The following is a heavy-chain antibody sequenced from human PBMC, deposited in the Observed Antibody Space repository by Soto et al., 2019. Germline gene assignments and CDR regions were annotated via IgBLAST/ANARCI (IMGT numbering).Heavy chain of an antibody. CDR1: GFTFSTYW. V-gene: IGHV3-74*01. CDR3: ARGAFHNYYVDY. Sequence: EVQLVESGGDSVQPGGSLRLSCAASGFTFSTYWMHWVRQAPGEGLVWVSRIKGDGSTTSSADSVEGRFTISRDNAKNTVYLHMNSLRADDTAVYYCARGAFHNYYVDYWGQRTLVTVSS. J-gene: IGHJ4*02. CDR2: IKGDGSTT. D-gene: IGHD3-3*02.